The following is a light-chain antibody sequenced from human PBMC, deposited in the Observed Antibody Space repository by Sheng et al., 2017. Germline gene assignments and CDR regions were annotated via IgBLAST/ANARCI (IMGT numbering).Light chain of an antibody. V-gene: IGKV1-NL1*01. CDR3: LQYYTSPRS. J-gene: IGKJ1*01. Sequence: DIQMTQSPSSLSASVGDRVTITCRASLGISNSLAWYQQKPGKAPKLLVYAASILESGVPSRFIGSVSGTEYTLTISSLQPEDFTTYYCLQYYTSPRSFGPGTKVEIK. CDR2: AAS. CDR1: LGISNS.